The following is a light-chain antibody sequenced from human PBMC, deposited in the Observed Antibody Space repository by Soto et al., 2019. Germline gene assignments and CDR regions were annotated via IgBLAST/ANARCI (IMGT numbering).Light chain of an antibody. CDR1: SSDVGGYNS. CDR2: NVS. Sequence: QSALTQPASVSGSPGQSITISCTGTSSDVGGYNSVSWHQQHPGKAPKLMIYNVSNRPSGISDRFSGSRSGNTASLTISGLQAKDEADYYCSSYTSSSTYVFGTGTKVTVL. CDR3: SSYTSSSTYV. V-gene: IGLV2-14*03. J-gene: IGLJ1*01.